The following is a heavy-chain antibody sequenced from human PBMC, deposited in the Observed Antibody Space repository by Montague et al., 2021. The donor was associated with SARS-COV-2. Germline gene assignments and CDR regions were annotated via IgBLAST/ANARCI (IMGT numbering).Heavy chain of an antibody. CDR2: IYYSGST. CDR3: ARRYRVTMIVVVISGRFDY. D-gene: IGHD3-22*01. Sequence: SETLSLTCTVSGGSISSSGYYWGWIRQHPGKGLEWIGSIYYSGSTYYNPSLKSRVTISVDTSKNQFSLKLSSVTAADTAVYYCARRYRVTMIVVVISGRFDYWGQGTLVTVSS. J-gene: IGHJ4*02. CDR1: GGSISSSGYY. V-gene: IGHV4-39*01.